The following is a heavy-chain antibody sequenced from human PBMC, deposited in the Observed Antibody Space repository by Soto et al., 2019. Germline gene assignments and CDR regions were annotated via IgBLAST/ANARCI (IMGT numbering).Heavy chain of an antibody. Sequence: QVQLVQSGAEVKKPGSSVKVSCKASGGTFTGYYMHWVRQAPGQGLEWMGWINPNSGGTNYAQKFQGRVTMTRDTSISTAYMELSRLRSDDTAVYYCARDTITMVRGVIPYYYYGMDVWGQGTTVTVSS. CDR2: INPNSGGT. D-gene: IGHD3-10*01. CDR3: ARDTITMVRGVIPYYYYGMDV. CDR1: GGTFTGYY. V-gene: IGHV1-2*02. J-gene: IGHJ6*02.